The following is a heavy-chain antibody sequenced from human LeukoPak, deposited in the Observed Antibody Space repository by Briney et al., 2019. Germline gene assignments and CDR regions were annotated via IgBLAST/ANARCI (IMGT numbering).Heavy chain of an antibody. CDR2: ISYDGSNK. V-gene: IGHV3-30-3*01. J-gene: IGHJ4*02. CDR3: AGASSGWYANDY. CDR1: GFTFSSYA. D-gene: IGHD6-19*01. Sequence: GGSLRLSCAASGFTFSSYAMHWVRQAPGKGLEWVAVISYDGSNKYYADSVKGRFTISRDNSKNTLYLQMNSLRAEDTAVYYCAGASSGWYANDYWGQGTLVTVSS.